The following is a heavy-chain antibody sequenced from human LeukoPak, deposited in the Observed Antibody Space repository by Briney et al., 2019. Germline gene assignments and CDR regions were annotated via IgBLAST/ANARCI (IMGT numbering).Heavy chain of an antibody. CDR3: AKDPTGGVAGPLDY. D-gene: IGHD6-19*01. Sequence: GGSLRLSCAASGFTFSTYWMSWVRQAPGKGLEWVANIKQDGTEKYYVDSVKGRFTISRDNAKNSLYLQMNSLRAEDTAVYYCAKDPTGGVAGPLDYWGQGTLVTVSS. V-gene: IGHV3-7*05. CDR1: GFTFSTYW. J-gene: IGHJ4*02. CDR2: IKQDGTEK.